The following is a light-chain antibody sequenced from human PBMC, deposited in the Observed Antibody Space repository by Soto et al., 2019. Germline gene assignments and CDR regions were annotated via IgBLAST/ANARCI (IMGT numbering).Light chain of an antibody. V-gene: IGLV2-11*01. Sequence: QSALTQPRSVSGSPGQSVTISCTGTSSDVGGYNYVSWYQQHPGKAPILMIYDVSKRPSGVPDRFSGSKSGNTASLTISGLQAEDEADYYCCSYAGSYTLVFGTGTKVTVL. CDR3: CSYAGSYTLV. J-gene: IGLJ1*01. CDR2: DVS. CDR1: SSDVGGYNY.